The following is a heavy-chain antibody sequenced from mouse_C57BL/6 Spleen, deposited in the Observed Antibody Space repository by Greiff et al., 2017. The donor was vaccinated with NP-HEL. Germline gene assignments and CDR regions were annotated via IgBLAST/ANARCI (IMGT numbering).Heavy chain of an antibody. V-gene: IGHV1-50*01. D-gene: IGHD4-1*01. CDR1: GYTFTSYW. CDR3: ARAVGPDIDY. Sequence: QVQLQQPGAELVKPGASVKLSCKASGYTFTSYWMQWVKQRPGQGLEWIGEIDPSDSYTNYNQKFKGKATLTVDTSSSTAYRQRSSLTSEDSAVYYSARAVGPDIDYWGQGTTLTVSS. J-gene: IGHJ2*01. CDR2: IDPSDSYT.